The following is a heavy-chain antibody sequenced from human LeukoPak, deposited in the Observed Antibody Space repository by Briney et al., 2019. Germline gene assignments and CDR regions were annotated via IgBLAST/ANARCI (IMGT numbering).Heavy chain of an antibody. J-gene: IGHJ3*02. CDR2: IYTSGST. D-gene: IGHD6-19*01. CDR3: ATNAGRVAAGAFDI. V-gene: IGHV4-4*07. CDR1: GGSINYYY. Sequence: SETLSLTCTVSGGSINYYYWSWIRQPAGKGLEWIGRIYTSGSTNYSPSLKSRVSMSVDRSKNQFSLRLTSVTAADTAIYYCATNAGRVAAGAFDIWGQGTMVTVST.